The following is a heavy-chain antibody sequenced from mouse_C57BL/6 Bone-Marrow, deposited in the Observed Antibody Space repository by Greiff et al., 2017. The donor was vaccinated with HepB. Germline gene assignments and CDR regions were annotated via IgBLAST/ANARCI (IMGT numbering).Heavy chain of an antibody. CDR2: IYPGDGDT. J-gene: IGHJ2*01. CDR1: GYAFSSYW. D-gene: IGHD4-1*02. CDR3: ARSWQLGFDY. V-gene: IGHV1-80*01. Sequence: ESGAELVKPGASVKISCKASGYAFSSYWMNWVKQRPGKGLEWIGQIYPGDGDTNYNGKFKGKATLTADKSSSTAYMQLSSLTSEDSAVYFCARSWQLGFDYWGQGTTLTVSS.